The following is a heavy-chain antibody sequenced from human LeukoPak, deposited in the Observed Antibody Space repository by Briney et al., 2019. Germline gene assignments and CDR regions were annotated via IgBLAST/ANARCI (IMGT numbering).Heavy chain of an antibody. J-gene: IGHJ4*02. Sequence: ASVKVSCKASGHTFTGYYMHWVRQAPGQGLEWMGWINPNSGGTNYAQRFQGRVTMTTDTSTSTAYMELRSLRSDDTAVYYCARSYIAAAGFGYYFDYWGQGTLVTVSS. CDR1: GHTFTGYY. V-gene: IGHV1-2*02. D-gene: IGHD6-13*01. CDR3: ARSYIAAAGFGYYFDY. CDR2: INPNSGGT.